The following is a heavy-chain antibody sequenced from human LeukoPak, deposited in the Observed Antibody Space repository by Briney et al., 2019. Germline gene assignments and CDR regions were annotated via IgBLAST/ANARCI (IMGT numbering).Heavy chain of an antibody. CDR3: ARDLPHYDFWSGSEYFQH. V-gene: IGHV1-18*01. J-gene: IGHJ1*01. CDR2: ISAYSGNT. Sequence: ASVKVSCKASGYTFTSYGISWVRQAPGQGLEWMGWISAYSGNTNYAQKLQGRVTMTTDTSTSTAYMELRSLRSDDTAVYYCARDLPHYDFWSGSEYFQHWGQGTLVTVSS. CDR1: GYTFTSYG. D-gene: IGHD3-3*01.